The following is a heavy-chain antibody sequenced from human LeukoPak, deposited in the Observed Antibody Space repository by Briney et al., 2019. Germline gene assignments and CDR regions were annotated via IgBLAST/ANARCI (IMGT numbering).Heavy chain of an antibody. Sequence: SETLSLTCAVYGGSFSGYYWSWIRQPPGKGLEWIGEINHSGSTNYNPSLKRRVSMSIDTSKNQFSLRLSSVTAADTALYYCARVGDTSGYFYYFDYWGQGTLVAVSS. CDR3: ARVGDTSGYFYYFDY. D-gene: IGHD3-22*01. CDR1: GGSFSGYY. CDR2: INHSGST. J-gene: IGHJ4*02. V-gene: IGHV4-34*01.